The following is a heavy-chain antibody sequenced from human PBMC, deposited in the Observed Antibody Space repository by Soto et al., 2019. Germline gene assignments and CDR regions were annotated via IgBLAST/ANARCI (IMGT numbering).Heavy chain of an antibody. J-gene: IGHJ6*03. CDR2: IRSKAYGGTT. CDR3: TRVVAYDYIWGSYLRDYYYTDV. Sequence: TGGSLRLSCTASGFTFGDYAMSWFRQAPGKGLEWVGFIRSKAYGGTTEYAASVKGRFTISRDDSKSIAYLQMNSLKTEDTAVYYCTRVVAYDYIWGSYLRDYYYTDVWGKGTTVTVSS. D-gene: IGHD3-16*01. V-gene: IGHV3-49*03. CDR1: GFTFGDYA.